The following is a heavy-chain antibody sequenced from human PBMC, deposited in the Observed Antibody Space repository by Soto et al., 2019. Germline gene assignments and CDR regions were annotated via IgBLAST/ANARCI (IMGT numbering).Heavy chain of an antibody. Sequence: PSETLSVTCTVSGGSISSYYWSWIRQPPGKGLEWIGYIYYSGSTNYNPSLKSRVTISVDTSKNQFSLKLSSVTAADTAVYYCARGWELIGYWVQGTLVTVSS. CDR1: GGSISSYY. V-gene: IGHV4-59*01. D-gene: IGHD1-26*01. J-gene: IGHJ4*02. CDR2: IYYSGST. CDR3: ARGWELIGY.